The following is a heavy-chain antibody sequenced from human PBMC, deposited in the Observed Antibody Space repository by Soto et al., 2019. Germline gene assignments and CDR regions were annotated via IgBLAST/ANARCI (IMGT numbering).Heavy chain of an antibody. CDR3: ARRGGKVHDDFWSGSDPVDY. V-gene: IGHV1-46*03. CDR1: GYTFTSYY. J-gene: IGHJ4*02. D-gene: IGHD3-3*01. Sequence: ASVKVSCKASGYTFTSYYMHWVRQAPGQGLEWMGIINPSGGSTSYAQKFQGRVTMTRDTSTSTVYMELSSLRPEDTAVYYCARRGGKVHDDFWSGSDPVDYWGQGNLVTVSS. CDR2: INPSGGST.